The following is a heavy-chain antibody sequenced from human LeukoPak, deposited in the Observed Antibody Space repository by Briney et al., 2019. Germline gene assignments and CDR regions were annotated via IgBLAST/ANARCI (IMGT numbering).Heavy chain of an antibody. CDR3: ARVGSPYCSGGSCTYFAY. D-gene: IGHD2-15*01. CDR1: GFTFGGYG. Sequence: GGSLRLSCAGSGFTFGGYGMHWFRQTPGKGLEWVAVIAYDGSRAFYADSVKGRFTISRDNAKNSLYLQMNSLRAEDTAVYYCARVGSPYCSGGSCTYFAYWGQGTLVTVSS. J-gene: IGHJ4*02. CDR2: IAYDGSRA. V-gene: IGHV3-33*01.